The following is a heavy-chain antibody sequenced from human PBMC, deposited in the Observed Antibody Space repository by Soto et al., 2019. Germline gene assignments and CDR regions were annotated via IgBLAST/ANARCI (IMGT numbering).Heavy chain of an antibody. J-gene: IGHJ4*02. Sequence: VQLVESGGGLVQPGGSLRLSCVVSGYTVSNNYMSWVRQAPGKGLEWVSVIYSGGSTSYINSVKGRFTISRDNSKNTVYLQMNSLRAEDTAVYYCARPDTVRGVSYWAQGTLVTVSS. CDR1: GYTVSNNY. CDR2: IYSGGST. V-gene: IGHV3-66*01. D-gene: IGHD3-10*01. CDR3: ARPDTVRGVSY.